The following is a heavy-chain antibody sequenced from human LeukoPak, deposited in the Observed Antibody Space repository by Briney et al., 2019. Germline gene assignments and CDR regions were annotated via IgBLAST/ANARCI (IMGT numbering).Heavy chain of an antibody. V-gene: IGHV4-34*01. Sequence: SETLSLTCAVYGGSFSGYYWSWIRQPPGKGLEWIGEINHSGSTNYNPSLKSRVTISVDTSKNQFSLKLSSVTAADTAAYYCARGWRIAVAGTSWFDPWGQGTLVTVSS. CDR3: ARGWRIAVAGTSWFDP. D-gene: IGHD6-19*01. CDR1: GGSFSGYY. J-gene: IGHJ5*02. CDR2: INHSGST.